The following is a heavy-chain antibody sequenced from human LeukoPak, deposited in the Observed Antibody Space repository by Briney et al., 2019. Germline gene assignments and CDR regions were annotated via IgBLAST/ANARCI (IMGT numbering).Heavy chain of an antibody. V-gene: IGHV3-53*01. CDR1: GFPLSSNY. D-gene: IGHD3-10*02. CDR3: VGMFHF. J-gene: IGHJ4*02. CDR2: LYSGGST. Sequence: GGSLRLSCAASGFPLSSNYMSWVREAPGKGLEWVSDLYSGGSTYYADSVRGRFTISRDNSKNTLFLQMNSLRAEDTAIYYCVGMFHFWGQGTLVTVSS.